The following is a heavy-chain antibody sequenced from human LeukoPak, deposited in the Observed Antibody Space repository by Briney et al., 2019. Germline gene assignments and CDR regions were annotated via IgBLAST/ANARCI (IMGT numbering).Heavy chain of an antibody. Sequence: GRSLRLSCAASGFTFSSYAMHWVRKAPGKGLEWVAVIWYDGSNKYYADSVKGRFTTSRDNSKNTLYLQMNSLRAEDTAVYYCARDDCSGGSCFRFGAVAGSFVYWGQGTLVTVSS. CDR2: IWYDGSNK. V-gene: IGHV3-33*08. CDR3: ARDDCSGGSCFRFGAVAGSFVY. CDR1: GFTFSSYA. D-gene: IGHD2-15*01. J-gene: IGHJ4*02.